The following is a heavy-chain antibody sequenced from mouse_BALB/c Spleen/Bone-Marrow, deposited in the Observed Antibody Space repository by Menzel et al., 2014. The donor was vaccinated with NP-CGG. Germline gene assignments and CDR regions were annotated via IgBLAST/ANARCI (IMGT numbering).Heavy chain of an antibody. D-gene: IGHD1-1*01. CDR2: ILPGSGST. CDR3: AREDGLWYFDV. V-gene: IGHV1-9*01. Sequence: VHLQQSGAELMKPGASVKISCKATGYTFSSYWIEWVKQRPGHGLEWIGEILPGSGSTNYNEKFKGKATFTADTSSNAAYMQLSSLTSEDSAVYYCAREDGLWYFDVWGAGTTVTVSS. J-gene: IGHJ1*01. CDR1: GYTFSSYW.